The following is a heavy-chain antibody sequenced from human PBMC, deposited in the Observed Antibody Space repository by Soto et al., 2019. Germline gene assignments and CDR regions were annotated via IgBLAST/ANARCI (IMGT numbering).Heavy chain of an antibody. J-gene: IGHJ6*02. CDR3: ARDQNGLLSFPGANYYYGMDV. V-gene: IGHV1-2*04. CDR1: GYTFTGYY. CDR2: INPNSGGT. Sequence: GASVKVSCKASGYTFTGYYMHWVRQAPGQGLEWMGWINPNSGGTNYAQKFQGWVTMTRDTSISTAYMELSRLRSDDTAVYYCARDQNGLLSFPGANYYYGMDVWGQGTTVTVSS. D-gene: IGHD3-10*01.